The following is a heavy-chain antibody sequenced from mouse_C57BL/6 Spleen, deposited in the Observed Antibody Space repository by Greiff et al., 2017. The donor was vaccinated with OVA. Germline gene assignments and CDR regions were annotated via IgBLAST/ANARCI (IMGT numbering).Heavy chain of an antibody. CDR3: AEYYGSSDWYFDV. CDR2: INPYNGGP. J-gene: IGHJ1*03. Sequence: EVKLQESGPVLVKPGASVKMSCKASGYTFTDYYMNWVKQSHGKSLEWIGVINPYNGGPSYNQKFKGKATLTVDKSSSTAYMELNSLTSEDSAVYYCAEYYGSSDWYFDVWGTGTTVTVSS. V-gene: IGHV1-19*01. D-gene: IGHD1-1*01. CDR1: GYTFTDYY.